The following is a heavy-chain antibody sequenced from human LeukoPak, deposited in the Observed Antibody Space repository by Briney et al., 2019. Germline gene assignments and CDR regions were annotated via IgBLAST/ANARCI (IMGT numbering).Heavy chain of an antibody. CDR3: AKLSPPRQQLFRESWFDP. CDR2: ISGSGGST. Sequence: GGSLRLSCAASGFTFSSYAMSWVRQAPGKGLEWVSAISGSGGSTYHADSVKGRFTIPRDNSENTLYLQMNSLRAEDTAVYYCAKLSPPRQQLFRESWFDPWGQGTLVTVSS. J-gene: IGHJ5*02. D-gene: IGHD6-13*01. V-gene: IGHV3-23*01. CDR1: GFTFSSYA.